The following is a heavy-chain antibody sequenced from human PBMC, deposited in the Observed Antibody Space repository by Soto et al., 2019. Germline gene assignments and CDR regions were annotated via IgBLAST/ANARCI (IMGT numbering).Heavy chain of an antibody. D-gene: IGHD2-15*01. J-gene: IGHJ3*02. CDR2: ISYDGSNK. CDR1: GFTFSSYA. V-gene: IGHV3-30-3*01. CDR3: ARDPGSSGNGAFDI. Sequence: QVQLVESGGGVVQPGRSLRLSCAASGFTFSSYAMHWVRQAPGKGLEWVAVISYDGSNKYYADSVKGRFTISRDNSKNTLYLQMNSLRAEDTAVYYCARDPGSSGNGAFDIWGQGTMVTVSS.